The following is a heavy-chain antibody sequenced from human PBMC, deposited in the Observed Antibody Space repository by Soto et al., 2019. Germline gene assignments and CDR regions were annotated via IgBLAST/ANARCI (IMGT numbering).Heavy chain of an antibody. CDR2: IYWNDDK. D-gene: IGHD4-4*01. Sequence: QITLKESGPTLVKPTQTLTLTCTFSGFSLSTSGVGVGWIRQPPGKALEWLALIYWNDDKRYSPSLKSRLTITKDTSKNQVVLTMTNMDPVDTATYYCAHRRYSNYYYYYGMDVWGQGTTVTVSS. CDR1: GFSLSTSGVG. J-gene: IGHJ6*02. V-gene: IGHV2-5*01. CDR3: AHRRYSNYYYYYGMDV.